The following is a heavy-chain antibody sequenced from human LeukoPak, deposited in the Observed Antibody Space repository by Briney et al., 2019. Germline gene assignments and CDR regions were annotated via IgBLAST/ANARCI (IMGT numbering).Heavy chain of an antibody. Sequence: GRSLRLSCAASGFTFSSYGMHWVRQAPGKGLEWVVVISYDGSNKYYADSVKGRYTISRDNSKNTLYLQMNSLRAEDTAVYYCAKDLTGYCSGGSCPYSMDVWGQGTTVTVSS. CDR2: ISYDGSNK. V-gene: IGHV3-30*18. D-gene: IGHD2-15*01. J-gene: IGHJ6*02. CDR3: AKDLTGYCSGGSCPYSMDV. CDR1: GFTFSSYG.